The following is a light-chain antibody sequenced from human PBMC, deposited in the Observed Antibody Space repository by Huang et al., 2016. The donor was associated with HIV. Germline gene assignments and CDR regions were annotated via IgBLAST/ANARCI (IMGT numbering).Light chain of an antibody. Sequence: EIVMTQSPATLSVSPGERATLSCRASQSVGTNLAWYQQKPGQAPRLRIYGAFTRATGIPARFSGSGSGTEFTRIISSLQSEDFAVYYCQQYNNWPPSTFGQGTKLEIK. CDR1: QSVGTN. V-gene: IGKV3-15*01. CDR2: GAF. J-gene: IGKJ2*02. CDR3: QQYNNWPPST.